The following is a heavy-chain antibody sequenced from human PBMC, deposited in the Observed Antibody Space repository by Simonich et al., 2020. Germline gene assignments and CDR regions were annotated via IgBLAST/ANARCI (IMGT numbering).Heavy chain of an antibody. CDR1: GFTFSSYE. V-gene: IGHV3-48*03. CDR3: ARHYYGDYYFDY. D-gene: IGHD4-17*01. J-gene: IGHJ4*02. CDR2: ISCSGSNI. Sequence: EVQLVESGGGLVQPGGSLRLSCAASGFTFSSYEKNWVRQAPGMGRGGFTYISCSGSNIYYADSVKGRFTISRDNAKNSLYLQMNSLRAEDTAVYYCARHYYGDYYFDYWGQGTLVTVSS.